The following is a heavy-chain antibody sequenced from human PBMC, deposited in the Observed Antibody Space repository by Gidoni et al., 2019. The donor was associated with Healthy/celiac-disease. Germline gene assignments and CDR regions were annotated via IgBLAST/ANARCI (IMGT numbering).Heavy chain of an antibody. J-gene: IGHJ4*02. V-gene: IGHV4-34*01. D-gene: IGHD3-16*02. CDR1: AGSFSGYY. CDR2: INHSGST. CDR3: ARAYYDYVWGSYPPGDYFDY. Sequence: QVQLQQWGAGLLKPSETLSLTCAVYAGSFSGYYWSWIRQPPGKGLEWIGEINHSGSTNYNPSLKSRVTISVDTSKNQFSLKLSSVTAADTAWYYCARAYYDYVWGSYPPGDYFDYWGQGTLVTVSS.